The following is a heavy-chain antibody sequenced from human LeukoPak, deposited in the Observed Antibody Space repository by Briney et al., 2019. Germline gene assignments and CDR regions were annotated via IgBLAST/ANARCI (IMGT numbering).Heavy chain of an antibody. CDR3: ATIAATGPPDY. CDR1: GFTVSSSY. J-gene: IGHJ4*02. CDR2: IHSSGNT. D-gene: IGHD6-13*01. Sequence: GGSLRLSCAASGFTVSSSYMSWVRQAPGKGLDGVSSIHSSGNTYYADSVKGRLTISRDSSQNTLYLQMNSLRAEDTAVYYCATIAATGPPDYWGQGALVTVSS. V-gene: IGHV3-66*01.